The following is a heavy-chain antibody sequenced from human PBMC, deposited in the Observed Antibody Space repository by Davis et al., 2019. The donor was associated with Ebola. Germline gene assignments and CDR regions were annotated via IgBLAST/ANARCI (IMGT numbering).Heavy chain of an antibody. V-gene: IGHV1-2*04. CDR3: ARGGIAVAGSLYYFDY. CDR1: GYTFTSYG. J-gene: IGHJ4*02. CDR2: INPNSGGT. Sequence: ASVKVSCKASGYTFTSYGIGWVRQAPGQGLEWMGWINPNSGGTNYAQKFQGWVTMTRDTSISTAYMELSRLRSEDTAVYYCARGGIAVAGSLYYFDYWGQGTLVTVSS. D-gene: IGHD6-19*01.